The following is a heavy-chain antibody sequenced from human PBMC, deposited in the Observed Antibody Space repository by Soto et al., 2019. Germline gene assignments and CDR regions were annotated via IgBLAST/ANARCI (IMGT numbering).Heavy chain of an antibody. CDR1: GFTFSSDG. CDR3: AKDEISKTIRGDAFNF. CDR2: ISYDGSYQ. Sequence: GGSLRLSCAASGFTFSSDGMHWVRQAPGKGLEWVAVISYDGSYQYYVDSVKGRFTISRDNSKNTLYLQMNSLRAEDTAVYYCAKDEISKTIRGDAFNFWGQGTMVTVS. V-gene: IGHV3-30*18. J-gene: IGHJ3*01. D-gene: IGHD1-7*01.